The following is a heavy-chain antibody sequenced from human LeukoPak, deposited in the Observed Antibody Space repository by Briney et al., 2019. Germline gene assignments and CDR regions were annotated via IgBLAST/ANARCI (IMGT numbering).Heavy chain of an antibody. CDR2: ISFDGTNK. V-gene: IGHV3-30*04. D-gene: IGHD4-17*01. Sequence: SGRSLRLSCTASGVSLSTYAMHWVRRPPGRGLEWVAVISFDGTNKYYGDSVEGRFSVSRDNSKNTLYLQMNSLRPDDTAMYYCATDYGDYEPIDYWGQGTLVTVSS. J-gene: IGHJ4*02. CDR3: ATDYGDYEPIDY. CDR1: GVSLSTYA.